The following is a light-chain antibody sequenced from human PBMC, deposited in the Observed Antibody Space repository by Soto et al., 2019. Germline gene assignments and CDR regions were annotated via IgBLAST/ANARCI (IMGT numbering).Light chain of an antibody. V-gene: IGLV2-14*01. J-gene: IGLJ2*01. CDR3: SSYTGSNAVV. CDR2: AVS. CDR1: SSDVGGYNF. Sequence: QSALTQPASVSGSPGQSISISCTGTSSDVGGYNFVSWYLQHPDKAPKLIIYAVSNRPSGVSNRFSGSKSGNTASLTISGLQAEDEADYYCSSYTGSNAVVFGGGTKLTVL.